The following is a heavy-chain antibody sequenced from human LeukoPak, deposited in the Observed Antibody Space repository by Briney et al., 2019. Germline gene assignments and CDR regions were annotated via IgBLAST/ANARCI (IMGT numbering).Heavy chain of an antibody. CDR2: ISSSGTST. V-gene: IGHV3-23*01. CDR3: AKYRRTVVTPFDY. Sequence: QSGGSLRLSCVASGFTFSSYAMSWVRQAPGKGLEWVSGISSSGTSTYYADSVKGRFTISRDNSKNTVYLQMNSLRAEDTAVYYCAKYRRTVVTPFDYWGQGTLVTVSS. J-gene: IGHJ4*02. CDR1: GFTFSSYA. D-gene: IGHD2-21*02.